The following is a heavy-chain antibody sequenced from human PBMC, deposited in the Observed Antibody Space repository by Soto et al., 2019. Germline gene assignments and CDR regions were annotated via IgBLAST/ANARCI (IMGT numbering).Heavy chain of an antibody. Sequence: GGSLRLSCAASGFTVSSSAMSWVRQAPGKGLEWVSAISGSGGSTYYADSVKGRFTISRDNSKNTLYLQMNSLRAEDTAVYYCAKARSPFLEWLLYIGPSDYWGQGTLVTVSS. CDR1: GFTVSSSA. D-gene: IGHD3-3*01. CDR3: AKARSPFLEWLLYIGPSDY. V-gene: IGHV3-23*01. CDR2: ISGSGGST. J-gene: IGHJ4*02.